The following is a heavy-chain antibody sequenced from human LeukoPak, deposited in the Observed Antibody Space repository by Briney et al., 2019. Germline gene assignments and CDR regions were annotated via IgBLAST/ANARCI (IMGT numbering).Heavy chain of an antibody. CDR2: IIPIFGTA. J-gene: IGHJ4*02. D-gene: IGHD2-2*01. CDR1: GYTFTGYS. V-gene: IGHV1-69*13. CDR3: AGPAFCSSTSCYLDY. Sequence: ASVKVSCKASGYTFTGYSIHWVRQAPGQGLEWMGGIIPIFGTANYAQKFQGRVTITADESTSTAYMELSSLRSEDTAVYYCAGPAFCSSTSCYLDYWGQGTLVTVSS.